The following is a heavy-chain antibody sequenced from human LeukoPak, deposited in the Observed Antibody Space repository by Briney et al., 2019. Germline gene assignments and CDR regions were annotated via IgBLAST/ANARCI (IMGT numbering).Heavy chain of an antibody. Sequence: GRAPRLSCAASGFTFRSHAMHWVRQAPGKGLEWVSYISTSSGTIYYADSVEGRFTISRDNAKNSLYLQMNSLRDEDTAVYYRARDRHGGSCLDYRGQGSLVTVSS. J-gene: IGHJ4*02. V-gene: IGHV3-48*02. CDR2: ISTSSGTI. D-gene: IGHD1-26*01. CDR1: GFTFRSHA. CDR3: ARDRHGGSCLDY.